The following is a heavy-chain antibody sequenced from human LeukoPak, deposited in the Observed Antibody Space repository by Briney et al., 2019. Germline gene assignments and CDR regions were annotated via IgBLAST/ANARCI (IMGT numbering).Heavy chain of an antibody. CDR2: IYHSGST. J-gene: IGHJ4*02. Sequence: PSGTLSLTCAVSGGSISSSNWWSWVRQPPGKGLEWIGEIYHSGSTNYNPSLKSRVTISVDKSKNQFSLKLSSVTAADTAVYYCARVRRTILGVANFDYWGQGTLVTVSS. V-gene: IGHV4-4*02. D-gene: IGHD3-3*01. CDR1: GGSISSSNW. CDR3: ARVRRTILGVANFDY.